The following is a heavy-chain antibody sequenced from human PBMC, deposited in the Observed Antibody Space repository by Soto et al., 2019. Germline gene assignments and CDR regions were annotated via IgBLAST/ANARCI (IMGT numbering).Heavy chain of an antibody. V-gene: IGHV3-23*01. Sequence: EVQLLESGGGLVQPGGSLRLSCAASGFTFSSYAMSWVRQAPGKGLEWVSAISGSGGSTYYADSVKGRFTISRDNSKNTLYLQKKSLRSEDTAVYYWAKGDLQFQLYYYYYYMDVGGKGTTVTVSS. CDR1: GFTFSSYA. CDR3: AKGDLQFQLYYYYYYMDV. CDR2: ISGSGGST. J-gene: IGHJ6*03.